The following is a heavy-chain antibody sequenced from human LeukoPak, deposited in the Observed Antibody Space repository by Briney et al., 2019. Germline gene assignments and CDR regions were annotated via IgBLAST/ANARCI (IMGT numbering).Heavy chain of an antibody. Sequence: PSETLSLTCTVSGGSISSYYWSWIRQPPGKGLEWIGYIYYSGSTNYNPSLKSRVTMSVETSKNQFSLNLSSVTAADTAVYYCARGVAASGTPNWFDPWGQGTLVTVSS. J-gene: IGHJ5*02. CDR3: ARGVAASGTPNWFDP. V-gene: IGHV4-59*01. CDR2: IYYSGST. D-gene: IGHD6-13*01. CDR1: GGSISSYY.